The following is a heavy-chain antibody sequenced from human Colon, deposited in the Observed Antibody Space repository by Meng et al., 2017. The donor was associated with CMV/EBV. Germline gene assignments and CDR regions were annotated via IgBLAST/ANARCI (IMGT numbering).Heavy chain of an antibody. V-gene: IGHV3-30*02. J-gene: IGHJ4*02. CDR3: AKDLKAYSSGWSSDY. CDR2: MRFHGSNE. CDR1: GFTFGSFG. D-gene: IGHD6-19*01. Sequence: GESLKISCAASGFTFGSFGMHWVRQAPGKGLEWVAVMRFHGSNEYYADSVKGRFSVSRDNSKSTLYLQMNSLKPEDTAVYFCAKDLKAYSSGWSSDYWGQGTLVTVSS.